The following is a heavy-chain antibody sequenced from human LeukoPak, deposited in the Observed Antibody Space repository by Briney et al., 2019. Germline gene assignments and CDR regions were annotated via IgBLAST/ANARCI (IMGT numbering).Heavy chain of an antibody. CDR3: ARLYGSGSYYPDY. CDR2: INHSGST. CDR1: GGSISSYY. V-gene: IGHV4-34*01. Sequence: SETLSLTCTVSGGSISSYYWSWIRQPPGKGLEWIGEINHSGSTNYNPSLKSRVTISVDTSKNQFSLKLSSVTAADTAVYYCARLYGSGSYYPDYWGQGTLVTVSS. J-gene: IGHJ4*02. D-gene: IGHD3-10*01.